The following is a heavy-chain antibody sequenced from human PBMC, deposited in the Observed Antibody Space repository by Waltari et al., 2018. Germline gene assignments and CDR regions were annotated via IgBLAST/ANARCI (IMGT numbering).Heavy chain of an antibody. Sequence: QVQLLQSGADVKNPGASVKVSCKDSGSHFTSYDINLVRRATGQGLEWMGWMTPNSGNTGYAQKFQGRVTMTRNTSISTAYMELSSLRSEDTAVYYGARSGFYDSSGYDYWGQGTLVTVSS. CDR1: GSHFTSYD. V-gene: IGHV1-8*01. CDR2: MTPNSGNT. CDR3: ARSGFYDSSGYDY. D-gene: IGHD3-22*01. J-gene: IGHJ4*02.